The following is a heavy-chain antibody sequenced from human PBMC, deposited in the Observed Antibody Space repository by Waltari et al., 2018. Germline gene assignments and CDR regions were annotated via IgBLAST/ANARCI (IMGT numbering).Heavy chain of an antibody. CDR1: GFTVSSHY. Sequence: EVQLVESGGGLIQPGGSMRLSCAASGFTVSSHYLSWVRQAPGKGLEWVSVIYSGGSTYYADSVKGRFTISRDNSKNTLYLQMNSLRAEDTAVYYCARDSSRSYWGQGTLVTVSS. D-gene: IGHD6-13*01. CDR2: IYSGGST. V-gene: IGHV3-53*01. J-gene: IGHJ4*02. CDR3: ARDSSRSY.